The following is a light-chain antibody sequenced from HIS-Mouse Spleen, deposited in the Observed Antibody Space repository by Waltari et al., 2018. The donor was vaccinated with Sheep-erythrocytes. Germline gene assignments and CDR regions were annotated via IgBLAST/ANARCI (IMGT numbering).Light chain of an antibody. CDR2: DVS. CDR3: CSYAGSYNHV. J-gene: IGLJ1*01. V-gene: IGLV2-11*01. CDR1: SSDVVGYNY. Sequence: QSALTQPRSVSGSPGQSVTISCTGTSSDVVGYNYSSWYQQHPGKAPNLMIYDVSKRPSGVPDRCSGSKSGNTASLTISGLQAEDEADYYCCSYAGSYNHVFATGTKVTVL.